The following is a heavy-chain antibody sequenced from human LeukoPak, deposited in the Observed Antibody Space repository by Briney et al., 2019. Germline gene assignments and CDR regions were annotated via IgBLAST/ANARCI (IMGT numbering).Heavy chain of an antibody. V-gene: IGHV4-34*01. D-gene: IGHD1-26*01. CDR1: GGSFSGYY. Sequence: SETLSLTCAVYGGSFSGYYWSWIRQPPGKGLEWIGEINHSGSTNYNPSLESRVTISVDTSKNQFSLKLSSVTAADTAVYYCARARIVGATTPLNYWGQGTLVTVSS. CDR2: INHSGST. CDR3: ARARIVGATTPLNY. J-gene: IGHJ4*02.